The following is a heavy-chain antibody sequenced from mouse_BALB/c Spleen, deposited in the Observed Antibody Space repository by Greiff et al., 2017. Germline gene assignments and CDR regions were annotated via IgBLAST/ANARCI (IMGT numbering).Heavy chain of an antibody. V-gene: IGHV2-4-1*01. CDR3: ARNLGDCGGYRYVDV. CDR1: GFSLTSYG. CDR2: IWSGGST. J-gene: IGHJ1*01. Sequence: VQLQESGPGLVPPSQSLSITCTVSGFSLTSYGVHWVRQSPGKGLEWLGVIWSGGSTDYNAAFISRLSISKDNSKGQVYFKMNSLQTDETAIYYCARNLGDCGGYRYVDVWGAGTTVTVSA. D-gene: IGHD2-13*01.